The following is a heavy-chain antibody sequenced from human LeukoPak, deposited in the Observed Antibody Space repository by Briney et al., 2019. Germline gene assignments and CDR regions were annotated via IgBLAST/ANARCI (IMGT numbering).Heavy chain of an antibody. CDR1: GFTFDDYA. D-gene: IGHD3-3*01. CDR3: AKGNDITIFAPFDP. V-gene: IGHV3-9*01. J-gene: IGHJ5*02. CDR2: ISWNSGSI. Sequence: PGRSLRLSCAASGFTFDDYAMHWVRQAPGKGLEWVSGISWNSGSIGYADSVKGRFTISRDNAKNSLYLQMNSLRAEDTALYYCAKGNDITIFAPFDPWGQGTLLTVSS.